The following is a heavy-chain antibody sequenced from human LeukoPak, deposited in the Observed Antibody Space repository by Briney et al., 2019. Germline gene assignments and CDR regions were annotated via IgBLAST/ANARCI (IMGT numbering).Heavy chain of an antibody. CDR2: TSSDLNVK. V-gene: IGHV3-30*18. CDR3: AKTPKNYDSSGGGGFDC. D-gene: IGHD3-16*01. CDR1: GFTFRNYV. J-gene: IGHJ4*02. Sequence: GGSLRLSCAASGFTFRNYVIHWVRQAPGKGLEWVAVTSSDLNVKLYADSVKGRFTISRDNSKSTLFLQMNSLRAEDTAVYYCAKTPKNYDSSGGGGFDCLGQGTLVTVSS.